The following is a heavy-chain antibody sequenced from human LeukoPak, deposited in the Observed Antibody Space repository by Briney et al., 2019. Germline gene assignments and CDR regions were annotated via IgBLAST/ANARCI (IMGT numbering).Heavy chain of an antibody. V-gene: IGHV3-7*01. CDR3: EAPATA. J-gene: IGHJ5*02. CDR1: GFTCSTCW. Sequence: GGSLRLSCAISGFTCSTCWMNWVRQAPGEGLEWVATVNEDGTAKFYVDSVKGRFTIFRDNTRSSLDLQMNSLTVEDTAMYYCEAPATAWGQGTLVTVSS. CDR2: VNEDGTAK.